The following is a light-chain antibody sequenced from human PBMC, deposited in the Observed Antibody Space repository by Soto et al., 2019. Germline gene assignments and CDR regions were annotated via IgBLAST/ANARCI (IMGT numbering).Light chain of an antibody. CDR1: TNDVGSYSS. J-gene: IGLJ1*01. Sequence: QSALTQPASMSGSPGQSITISCTGSTNDVGSYSSVSWYQQYPGRAPRLMIYEVNNRPSGVSDRFSGSRSGNTASLTVSGLQAVDEADYYCSSYSDTNICVFGTGTKVTVL. CDR2: EVN. CDR3: SSYSDTNICV. V-gene: IGLV2-14*01.